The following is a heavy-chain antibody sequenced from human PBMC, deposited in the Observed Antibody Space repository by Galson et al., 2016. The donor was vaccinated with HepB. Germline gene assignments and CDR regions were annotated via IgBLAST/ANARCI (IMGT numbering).Heavy chain of an antibody. CDR3: WSGYNSGI. V-gene: IGHV3-7*01. CDR2: VNEDGSGT. D-gene: IGHD6-19*01. Sequence: SLRLSCAASGFTFSSYGMHWVRQAPGKGLEYVANVNEDGSGTQYMDSAKGRFTISRDNAKNSVGLQMNSLRAEDTALYYCWSGYNSGIWGQGTRVTVSS. CDR1: GFTFSSYG. J-gene: IGHJ3*02.